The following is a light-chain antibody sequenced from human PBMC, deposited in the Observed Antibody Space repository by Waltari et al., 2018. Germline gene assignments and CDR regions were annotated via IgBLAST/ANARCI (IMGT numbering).Light chain of an antibody. CDR3: NSFAVGSKFV. V-gene: IGLV2-8*01. J-gene: IGLJ1*01. CDR1: SSDVGNSNY. CDR2: EVT. Sequence: QSALTQPPSAYGSPGQSVTIPCTGTSSDVGNSNYVSWYQQHPGKAPNLMIYEVTTRPSGVPDRFSGSKSGNTASLTVSGLQAEDEADYYCNSFAVGSKFVFGTGTKVTVL.